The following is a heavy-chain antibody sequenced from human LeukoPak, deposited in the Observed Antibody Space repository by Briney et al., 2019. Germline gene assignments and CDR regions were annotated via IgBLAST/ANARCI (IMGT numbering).Heavy chain of an antibody. CDR1: GYTLSDYG. V-gene: IGHV1-18*04. D-gene: IGHD3-16*02. Sequence: ASVKVSCKASGYTLSDYGISWVRQAPGQGLEWMGWLRTNKGETMFAEKFQDRLILTTDKSTNTAYMELGSLRSDDTAVYYCARDWALIAYGGVIVSPIDSWGQGTLVIVSS. CDR3: ARDWALIAYGGVIVSPIDS. CDR2: LRTNKGET. J-gene: IGHJ4*02.